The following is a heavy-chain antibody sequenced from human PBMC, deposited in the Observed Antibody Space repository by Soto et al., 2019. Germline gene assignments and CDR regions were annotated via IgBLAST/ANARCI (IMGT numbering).Heavy chain of an antibody. CDR3: ALWTYNYFDP. Sequence: SETLSLTCTVSGGPINSGDYSWTWIRQPPGKGLEWIGYIYHTGTTYYNTSLKSRVTFSVDRSKNQLSLRLRSVTAADTAVYYCALWTYNYFDPWGQGTLVTVSS. CDR1: GGPINSGDYS. D-gene: IGHD3-10*01. J-gene: IGHJ5*02. V-gene: IGHV4-30-2*01. CDR2: IYHTGTT.